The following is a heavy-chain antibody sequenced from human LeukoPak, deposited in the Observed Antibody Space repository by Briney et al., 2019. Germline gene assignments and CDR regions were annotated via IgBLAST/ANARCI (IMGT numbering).Heavy chain of an antibody. V-gene: IGHV3-74*01. CDR2: INSDGSTT. CDR1: GFTFSTYW. D-gene: IGHD3-16*01. J-gene: IGHJ4*02. CDR3: ATERSRYFDH. Sequence: GGSLRLSCAASGFTFSTYWMHWVRQSPGKGLVWVSRINSDGSTTNYADSVKGRFTISRDNAKNTLYLQMNSLSTDDTALYYCATERSRYFDHWGQGTLVTVSP.